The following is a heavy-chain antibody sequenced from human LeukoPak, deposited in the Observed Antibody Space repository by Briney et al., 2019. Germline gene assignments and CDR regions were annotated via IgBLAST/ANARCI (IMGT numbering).Heavy chain of an antibody. CDR1: RFTVSSNY. D-gene: IGHD3-22*01. CDR3: ARSYYDSSGYYPGAFDI. V-gene: IGHV3-66*02. CDR2: NHNGGST. J-gene: IGHJ3*02. Sequence: GGSLRLTCAASRFTVSSNYMSWVRQAPGKGLEWLSVNHNGGSTYYADSVKGRFTISRDNPKNTLYLQMNSLRAEDTAVYYCARSYYDSSGYYPGAFDIWGQGTMVTVSS.